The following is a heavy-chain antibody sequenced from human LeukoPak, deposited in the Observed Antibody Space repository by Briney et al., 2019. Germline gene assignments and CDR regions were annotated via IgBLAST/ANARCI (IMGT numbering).Heavy chain of an antibody. CDR1: GFTVSSNY. V-gene: IGHV3-66*01. D-gene: IGHD1-14*01. CDR2: IYGGGST. Sequence: GGSLRLSCAASGFTVSSNYMSWVRQAPGKGLEWVSVIYGGGSTYYADSVKGRFTISRDNSKNTLYLQMNSLRAEDTAVYYCARVSTTPYYYYGMDVWGQGTTVTVSS. J-gene: IGHJ6*02. CDR3: ARVSTTPYYYYGMDV.